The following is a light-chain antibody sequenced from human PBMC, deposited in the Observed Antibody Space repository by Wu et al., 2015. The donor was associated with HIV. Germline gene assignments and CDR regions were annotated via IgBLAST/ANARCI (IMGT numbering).Light chain of an antibody. CDR1: QSVSNK. CDR3: QQYNTWPPWT. V-gene: IGKV3-15*01. J-gene: IGKJ1*01. CDR2: GAS. Sequence: EIVMTQSPATLSVSPGERATLSCRASQSVSNKLAWYQEKPGQAPRLLLYGASTRAPGIPARFSGSGSGTEFTLTISSIQSEDFAVYYCQQYNTWPPWTFGQGTRVE.